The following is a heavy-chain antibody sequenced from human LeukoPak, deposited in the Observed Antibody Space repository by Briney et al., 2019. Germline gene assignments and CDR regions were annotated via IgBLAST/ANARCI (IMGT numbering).Heavy chain of an antibody. Sequence: GGSLRLSCAASGFTFSHNAMSWVRLAPGKGLEWVSAISNDGSRTYYADSVKGRFTISRDNSKRTLYLEMNSLRAEDTAVYFCAREGPGIPSRSTTFDYWGQGTLVTVSS. V-gene: IGHV3-23*01. CDR2: ISNDGSRT. D-gene: IGHD3-16*02. CDR3: AREGPGIPSRSTTFDY. CDR1: GFTFSHNA. J-gene: IGHJ4*02.